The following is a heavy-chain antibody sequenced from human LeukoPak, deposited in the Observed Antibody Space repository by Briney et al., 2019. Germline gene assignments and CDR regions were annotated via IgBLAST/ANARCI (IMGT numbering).Heavy chain of an antibody. V-gene: IGHV4-39*07. CDR3: ARGSDYGDYKF. Sequence: PSETLSLTCTVSGGSISSSSYYWGWIRQPPGKGLEWIGSIYYSGSTYYNPSLKSRVTISVDTSKNQFSLKLSSVTAADTAVYYCARGSDYGDYKFWGQGTLVTVSS. CDR2: IYYSGST. J-gene: IGHJ4*02. CDR1: GGSISSSSYY. D-gene: IGHD4-17*01.